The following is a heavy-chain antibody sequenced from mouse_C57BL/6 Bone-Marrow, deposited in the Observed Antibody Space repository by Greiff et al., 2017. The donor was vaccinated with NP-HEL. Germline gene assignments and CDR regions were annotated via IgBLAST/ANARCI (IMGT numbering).Heavy chain of an antibody. CDR2: ISVGGSYT. CDR1: GFTFSSYA. Sequence: EVKLVESGGGLVKPGGSLKLPCAASGFTFSSYAMFWVRQTPEKRLVWVATISVGGSYTYYPDNVKGRFTISRDNAKNNLYVQMSQLKSEDTAMNYCAREGVRYFDYWGQGTTLTVSS. CDR3: AREGVRYFDY. V-gene: IGHV5-4*01. J-gene: IGHJ2*01.